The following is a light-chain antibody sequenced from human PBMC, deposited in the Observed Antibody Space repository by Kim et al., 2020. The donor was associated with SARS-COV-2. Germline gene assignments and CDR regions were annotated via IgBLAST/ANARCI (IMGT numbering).Light chain of an antibody. CDR1: QELKKF. Sequence: ASGRDRVTITCQANQELKKFLHWDQQTPREAPKPLIYDASNLEAGVPSKFRGSGSGTDFTLTINSLQPEDIATYYCQQCDDLPFTFGPGTKVDIK. J-gene: IGKJ3*01. V-gene: IGKV1-33*01. CDR2: DAS. CDR3: QQCDDLPFT.